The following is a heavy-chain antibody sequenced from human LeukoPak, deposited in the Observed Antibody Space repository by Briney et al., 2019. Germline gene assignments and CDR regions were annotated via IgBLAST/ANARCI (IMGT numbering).Heavy chain of an antibody. J-gene: IGHJ6*02. CDR3: AKWWKWELRGTYYYYYGMDV. CDR1: GFTFSSYA. Sequence: GGSLRLSCAASGFTFSSYAMSWVRQAPGKGLEWVSAISGSGGSTHFPDSVKGRFTISGDNSKNTLYLQLNSLRAEDTAVYYCAKWWKWELRGTYYYYYGMDVWGQGTTVTVSS. CDR2: ISGSGGST. D-gene: IGHD1-26*01. V-gene: IGHV3-23*01.